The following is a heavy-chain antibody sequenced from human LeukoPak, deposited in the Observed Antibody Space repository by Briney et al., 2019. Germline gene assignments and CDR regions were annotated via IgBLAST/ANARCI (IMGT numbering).Heavy chain of an antibody. V-gene: IGHV4-61*08. J-gene: IGHJ4*02. CDR2: IYYSGST. CDR3: ARGFWGSGSYPSDY. D-gene: IGHD3-10*01. Sequence: SETLSLTCTVSGGSISSGDYYWSWIRQPPGKGLEWIGYIYYSGSTYYNPSLKSRVTISVDTSKNQFSLKLSSVTAADTAVYYCARGFWGSGSYPSDYWGQGTLVTVSS. CDR1: GGSISSGDYY.